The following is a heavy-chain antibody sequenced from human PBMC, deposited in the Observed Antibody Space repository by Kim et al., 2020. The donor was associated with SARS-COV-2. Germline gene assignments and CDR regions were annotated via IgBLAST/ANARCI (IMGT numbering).Heavy chain of an antibody. D-gene: IGHD6-13*01. J-gene: IGHJ3*02. CDR3: ARGYSSSGDAFDI. V-gene: IGHV1-18*01. Sequence: AHTVPGRITMSTDTSTSTAYMELRSLRSDDTAVYYCARGYSSSGDAFDIWGQGTMVTVSS.